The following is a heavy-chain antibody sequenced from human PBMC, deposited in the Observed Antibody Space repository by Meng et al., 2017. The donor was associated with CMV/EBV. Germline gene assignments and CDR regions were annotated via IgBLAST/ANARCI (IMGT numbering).Heavy chain of an antibody. D-gene: IGHD3-16*02. CDR1: GFTFDDYA. J-gene: IGHJ6*02. V-gene: IGHV3-21*01. CDR3: ARDFILSGNYYYYYGMDV. Sequence: GESLKISCAASGFTFDDYAMHWVRQAPGKGLEWVSSISSSSSYIYYADSVKGRFTISRDNAKNSLYLQMNSLRAEDTAVYYCARDFILSGNYYYYYGMDVWGQGTTVTVSS. CDR2: ISSSSSYI.